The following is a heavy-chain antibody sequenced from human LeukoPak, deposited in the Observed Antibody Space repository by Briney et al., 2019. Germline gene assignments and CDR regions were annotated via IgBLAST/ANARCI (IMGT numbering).Heavy chain of an antibody. J-gene: IGHJ4*02. V-gene: IGHV5-51*01. D-gene: IGHD2-21*02. Sequence: GESLKISCKGSGYSFTTSWIGWVRQMPGKGLEWMGIIYPGDSDARYSPSFQGQVTISADRSISTAYLQWSSLKASDTAMYYCARSLGGDRRGNFDYWGQGTLVTVSS. CDR3: ARSLGGDRRGNFDY. CDR1: GYSFTTSW. CDR2: IYPGDSDA.